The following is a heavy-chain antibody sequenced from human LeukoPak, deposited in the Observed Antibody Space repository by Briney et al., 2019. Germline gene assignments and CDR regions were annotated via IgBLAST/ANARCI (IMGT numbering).Heavy chain of an antibody. Sequence: SETLSLTCTVSGGSTSSYYWSWIRQPPGKGLEWIGHIYYSGSTNYNPSLKSRVTISVDTSKNQFSLKLSSVTAADTAVYYCARGVSSSWGRSNFDYWGQGTLVTVSS. D-gene: IGHD6-13*01. V-gene: IGHV4-59*01. CDR2: IYYSGST. J-gene: IGHJ4*02. CDR3: ARGVSSSWGRSNFDY. CDR1: GGSTSSYY.